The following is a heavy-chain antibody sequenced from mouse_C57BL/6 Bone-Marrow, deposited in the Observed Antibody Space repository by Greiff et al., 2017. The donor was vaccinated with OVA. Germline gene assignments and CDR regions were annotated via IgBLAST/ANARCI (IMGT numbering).Heavy chain of an antibody. CDR2: IDPEDGET. V-gene: IGHV14-2*01. J-gene: IGHJ2*01. D-gene: IGHD1-1*01. CDR1: GFNIKDYY. Sequence: EVQGVESGAELVKPGASVKLSCTASGFNIKDYYMHWVKQRTEQGLEWIGRIDPEDGETKYAPKFPGKATITADTSSNTAYLQLSSLTSEDTAVYYCARSDYYGSSFNYWGQGTTLTVSS. CDR3: ARSDYYGSSFNY.